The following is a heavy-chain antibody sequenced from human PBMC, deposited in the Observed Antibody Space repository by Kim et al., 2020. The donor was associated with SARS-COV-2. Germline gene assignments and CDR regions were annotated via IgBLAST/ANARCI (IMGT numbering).Heavy chain of an antibody. J-gene: IGHJ3*02. CDR1: GFTFSSYS. V-gene: IGHV3-21*01. D-gene: IGHD4-4*01. Sequence: GGSLRLSCAASGFTFSSYSMNWVRQAPGKGLEWVSSISSSSSYIYYADSVKGRFTISRDNAKNSLYLQMNSLRAEDTAVYYCASGYSDYSNYRGGVGGDLFDIWGQGTMVSVSS. CDR2: ISSSSSYI. CDR3: ASGYSDYSNYRGGVGGDLFDI.